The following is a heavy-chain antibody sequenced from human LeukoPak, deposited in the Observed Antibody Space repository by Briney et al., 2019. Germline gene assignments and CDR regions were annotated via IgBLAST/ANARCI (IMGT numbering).Heavy chain of an antibody. CDR1: GFTFSSYS. J-gene: IGHJ2*01. CDR3: ARDSDVVVVAATRDWYFDL. V-gene: IGHV3-21*01. D-gene: IGHD2-15*01. CDR2: ISSSSSYI. Sequence: GGSLRLSCAASGFTFSSYSMNWVRQAPGKGLEWVSSISSSSSYIYYADSVKGRFTISRDNAKNPLYLQMNSLRAEDTAVYYCARDSDVVVVAATRDWYFDLWGRGTLVTVSS.